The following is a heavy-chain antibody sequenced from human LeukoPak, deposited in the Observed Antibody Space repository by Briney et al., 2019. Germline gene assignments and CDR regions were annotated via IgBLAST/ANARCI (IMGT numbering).Heavy chain of an antibody. CDR3: ARGYDFWSGYSDY. Sequence: PSETLSLTCAVYGGSFSGYYWSWIRQPPGKGLEWIGEINHSGSTNYNPSLKSRVTISVDTSKNQFSLKLSSVTAADTAVYYCARGYDFWSGYSDYWGQGTLVTVSS. J-gene: IGHJ4*02. CDR1: GGSFSGYY. D-gene: IGHD3-3*01. V-gene: IGHV4-34*01. CDR2: INHSGST.